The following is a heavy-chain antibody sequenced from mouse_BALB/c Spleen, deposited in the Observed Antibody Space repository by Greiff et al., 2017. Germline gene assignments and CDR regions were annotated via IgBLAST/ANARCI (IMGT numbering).Heavy chain of an antibody. CDR2: ISYSGST. J-gene: IGHJ4*01. Sequence: EVKLEESGPSLVKPSQTVSFTCTATGYTITSGYLNWIRKIPGNKLEYMGYISYSGSTNNNPSLKSRIAITRETSKYQYYLQLNSVTTEDTATYYCARGRVYYYYAGRAMDYWGQGTSVTVSS. V-gene: IGHV3-8*02. CDR3: ARGRVYYYYAGRAMDY. CDR1: GYTITSGY. D-gene: IGHD1-1*01.